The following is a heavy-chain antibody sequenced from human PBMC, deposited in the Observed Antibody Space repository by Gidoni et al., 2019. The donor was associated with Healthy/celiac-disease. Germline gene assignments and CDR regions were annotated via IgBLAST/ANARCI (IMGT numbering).Heavy chain of an antibody. CDR3: ARGTVIAMVRGPPRYYYYMDV. CDR2: ISYDGSNK. D-gene: IGHD3-10*01. V-gene: IGHV3-30-3*01. CDR1: GFTFSSYA. Sequence: QVQLVESGGGVVQPGRSLRLSCAASGFTFSSYAMHWVRQAPGKGLEWVAVISYDGSNKYYADSVKGRFTISRDNSKNTLYLKMNSLRAEDTAVYYCARGTVIAMVRGPPRYYYYMDVWGKGTTVTVSS. J-gene: IGHJ6*03.